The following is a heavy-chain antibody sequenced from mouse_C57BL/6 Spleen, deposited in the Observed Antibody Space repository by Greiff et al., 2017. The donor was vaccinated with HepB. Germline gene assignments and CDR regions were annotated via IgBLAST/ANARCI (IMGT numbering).Heavy chain of an antibody. CDR3: ARHRFDY. J-gene: IGHJ2*01. CDR1: GFTFSDYY. Sequence: DVKLVESGGGLVQPGGSLKLSCAASGFTFSDYYMYWVRQTPEKRLEWVAYISNGGGSTYYPDTVKGRFTISRDNAKNTLYLQMSRLKSEDTAMYCCARHRFDYWGKGTTLTVSS. CDR2: ISNGGGST. V-gene: IGHV5-12*01.